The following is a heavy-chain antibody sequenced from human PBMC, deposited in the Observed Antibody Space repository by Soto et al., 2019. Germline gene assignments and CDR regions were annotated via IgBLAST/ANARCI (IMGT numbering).Heavy chain of an antibody. V-gene: IGHV3-21*01. CDR3: ARDILDAFDI. CDR1: GFTFSSYS. Sequence: GGSLRLSCAASGFTFSSYSLNWVRQAPGKGLEWVSSISSSSSYIYYADSVKGRFTISRDNAKNSLYLQMNSLRAEDTAVYYCARDILDAFDIWGQGTMVTVSS. CDR2: ISSSSSYI. J-gene: IGHJ3*02.